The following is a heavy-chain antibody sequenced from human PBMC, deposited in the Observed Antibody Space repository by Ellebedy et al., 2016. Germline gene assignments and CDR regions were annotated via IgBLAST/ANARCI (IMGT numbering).Heavy chain of an antibody. D-gene: IGHD5-12*01. CDR2: ISGSGAST. CDR1: GFTFSSYA. CDR3: VKDYSGYPYFFDS. V-gene: IGHV3-23*01. Sequence: GGSLRLXXVVSGFTFSSYAMNWVRQAPGKGLEWVSAISGSGASTYYADSVKGRFTVSRNNSKNTLYLQMNSLRAEDTAVYYCVKDYSGYPYFFDSWGQGTLVTVSS. J-gene: IGHJ4*02.